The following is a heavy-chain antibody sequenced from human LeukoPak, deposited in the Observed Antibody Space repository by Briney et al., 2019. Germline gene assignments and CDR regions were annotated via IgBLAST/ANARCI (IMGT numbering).Heavy chain of an antibody. CDR3: GTTGQQQAFDI. J-gene: IGHJ3*02. CDR1: NGSFSGNY. Sequence: PSETLSLTCAVYNGSFSGNYWSWIRQPPGKGLEWIGEVNHNAKAYYNPSLKSRVTISIDMSKNQISLKLTSVTAADTAVYYCGTTGQQQAFDIWGQGTMVTVSS. V-gene: IGHV4-34*01. CDR2: VNHNAKA. D-gene: IGHD6-13*01.